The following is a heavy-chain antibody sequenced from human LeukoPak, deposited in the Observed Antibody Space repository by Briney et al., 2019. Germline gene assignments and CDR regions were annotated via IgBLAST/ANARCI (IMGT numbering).Heavy chain of an antibody. V-gene: IGHV3-7*01. D-gene: IGHD3-10*01. J-gene: IGHJ4*02. Sequence: PGGSLRLSCAASGFTFSSYWMSWVRQAPGKGLEWVANIKQDGSEKYYVDSVKGRFTISRDNAKNSLYLQMNSLRAEDTAVYYCTYGSGSYYDLDYWGQGTLVTVSS. CDR2: IKQDGSEK. CDR3: TYGSGSYYDLDY. CDR1: GFTFSSYW.